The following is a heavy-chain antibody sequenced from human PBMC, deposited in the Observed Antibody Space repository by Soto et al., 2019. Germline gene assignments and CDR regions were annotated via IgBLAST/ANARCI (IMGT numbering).Heavy chain of an antibody. CDR2: INSDGSRT. CDR3: ATVDDFWSDYKIPSAYYYGMDG. V-gene: IGHV3-74*01. D-gene: IGHD3-3*01. J-gene: IGHJ6*02. CDR1: GFTSSSYW. Sequence: GGSLRLPCAASGFTSSSYWMHWVRQAPGKGLVWVSRINSDGSRTSYADSVKGRFTISRDNAKNMRYLQMNSLRAEDTSVYYWATVDDFWSDYKIPSAYYYGMDGWGQGTTVTVSS.